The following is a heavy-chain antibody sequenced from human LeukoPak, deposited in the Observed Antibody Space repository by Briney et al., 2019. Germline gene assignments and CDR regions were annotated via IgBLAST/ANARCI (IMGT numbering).Heavy chain of an antibody. D-gene: IGHD5-12*01. CDR1: GFTFRHYW. J-gene: IGHJ4*02. Sequence: GGSLRLSCAASGFTFRHYWMSWVRQAPGKGLEWVANMNQDGREKYYVDSVKGRFTISRDNAKNSLYLQMNSLRAEDTAVYYCARAGYGPAGYGGQGTLVTLSS. CDR2: MNQDGREK. V-gene: IGHV3-7*01. CDR3: ARAGYGPAGY.